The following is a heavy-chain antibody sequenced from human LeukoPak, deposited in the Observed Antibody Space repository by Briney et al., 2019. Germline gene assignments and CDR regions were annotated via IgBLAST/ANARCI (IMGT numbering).Heavy chain of an antibody. CDR3: AKVLSRYYDILTGYYNGVDAFDI. J-gene: IGHJ3*02. CDR1: GFTFDDYA. D-gene: IGHD3-9*01. Sequence: GGSLRLSCAASGFTFDDYAMHWVRQAPGKGWEWVSGISWIIGTIGYADSVKGRFTISRDNAKNSLYLQMNSLRAEDTALYYCAKVLSRYYDILTGYYNGVDAFDIWGQGTMVTVSS. V-gene: IGHV3-9*01. CDR2: ISWIIGTI.